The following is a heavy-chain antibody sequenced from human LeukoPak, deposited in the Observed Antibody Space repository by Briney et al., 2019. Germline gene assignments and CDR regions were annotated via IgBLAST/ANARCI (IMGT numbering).Heavy chain of an antibody. CDR2: INPSNGYT. Sequence: ASVTVSYKASGYTFTAYYIHWVRQAPGQGLEWMGIINPSNGYTTYAQKLQGRVTITTDTSTSTAYMELRSVRSDGTAVYDFAGGRDVDTAIDFDYWGQGTLVTVSS. CDR3: AGGRDVDTAIDFDY. J-gene: IGHJ4*02. V-gene: IGHV1-46*01. CDR1: GYTFTAYY. D-gene: IGHD5-18*01.